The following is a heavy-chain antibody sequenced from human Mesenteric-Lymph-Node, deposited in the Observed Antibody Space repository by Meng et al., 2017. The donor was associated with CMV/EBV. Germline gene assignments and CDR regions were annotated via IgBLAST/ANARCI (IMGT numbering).Heavy chain of an antibody. D-gene: IGHD1-26*01. J-gene: IGHJ2*01. Sequence: GYTFTGYYMHWVRQAPGQGLEWMGRVNPNSGGTNYAQKFQGRVTMTRDTSISTAYMELSSLRSDDTAVYYCARARGSFRSQQGYFDLWGRGTLVTVSS. CDR3: ARARGSFRSQQGYFDL. CDR2: VNPNSGGT. V-gene: IGHV1-2*06. CDR1: GYTFTGYY.